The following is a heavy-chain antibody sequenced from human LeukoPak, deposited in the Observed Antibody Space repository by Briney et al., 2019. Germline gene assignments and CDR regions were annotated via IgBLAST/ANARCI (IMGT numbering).Heavy chain of an antibody. CDR3: ARDVYYGSGSPRLDY. CDR2: MSRSGNII. CDR1: EFTFSDYN. V-gene: IGHV3-48*01. Sequence: GGSLRLSCATSEFTFSDYNMNWVRQVPGKGLESVSYMSRSGNIIYYADSVKGRFTISRDNAKNSLYLQMNSLRVEDTGVYYCARDVYYGSGSPRLDYWGQGTLVTVSS. D-gene: IGHD3-10*01. J-gene: IGHJ4*02.